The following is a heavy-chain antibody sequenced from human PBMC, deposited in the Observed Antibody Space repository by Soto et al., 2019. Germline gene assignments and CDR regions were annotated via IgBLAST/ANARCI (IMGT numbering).Heavy chain of an antibody. CDR3: ARDMSMAVPGRGEYYYYYGMDF. Sequence: GGSLRLSCVASRFTFNIYGMHWVRQAPGTGLEWVAVVSYDGTNEYYADSVKGRFTISRDNSKNTLYLEMNSLRPEDTAVYYCARDMSMAVPGRGEYYYYYGMDFWGRGTTVTVSS. CDR1: RFTFNIYG. J-gene: IGHJ6*02. D-gene: IGHD6-19*01. V-gene: IGHV3-30*03. CDR2: VSYDGTNE.